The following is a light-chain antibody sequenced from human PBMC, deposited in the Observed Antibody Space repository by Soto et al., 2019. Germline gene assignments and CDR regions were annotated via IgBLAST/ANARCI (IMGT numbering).Light chain of an antibody. J-gene: IGKJ2*01. CDR3: QQFGSSLYT. Sequence: EIVLTQSPGTLSLSPGERATLSCRASQSVSSSYLAWYQQKPGQAPRLLIYGASSRATGIPDRFSGSGSGTEFTLTISRLEPEDFEVYYCQQFGSSLYTFGQGTKVDIK. CDR2: GAS. CDR1: QSVSSSY. V-gene: IGKV3-20*01.